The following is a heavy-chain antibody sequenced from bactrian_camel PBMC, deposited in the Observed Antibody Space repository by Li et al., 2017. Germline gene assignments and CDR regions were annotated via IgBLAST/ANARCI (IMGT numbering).Heavy chain of an antibody. D-gene: IGHD2*01. CDR2: IDNEGHT. CDR1: GDTDSRSC. V-gene: IGHV3S9*01. CDR3: AAGYGRLPLESFMVVGSSDPNNVGW. Sequence: HVQLVESGGGAVQAGGSMRLSCSVSGDTDSRSCLAWVRQAPRKGREGVAVIDNEGHTNYASSVKGRFTISLSKDNAGDTLYLQMNSLKAEDSAMYYCAAGYGRLPLESFMVVGSSDPNNVGWWGQGTQVTVS. J-gene: IGHJ4*01.